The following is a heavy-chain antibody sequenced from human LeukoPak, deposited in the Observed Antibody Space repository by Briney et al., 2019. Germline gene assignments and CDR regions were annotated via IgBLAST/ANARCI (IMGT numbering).Heavy chain of an antibody. CDR1: GFTFSDYY. CDR3: ARDHRLRYFDWSDFDY. V-gene: IGHV3-11*06. Sequence: AGGSLRLPCAASGFTFSDYYMSWIRQAPGKGLKWVSYISSSSFYTSYADSVKGRFTISRDNAKNSLYLQMNSLRAEDTAVYYCARDHRLRYFDWSDFDYWGQGTLVTVSS. J-gene: IGHJ4*02. CDR2: ISSSSFYT. D-gene: IGHD3-9*01.